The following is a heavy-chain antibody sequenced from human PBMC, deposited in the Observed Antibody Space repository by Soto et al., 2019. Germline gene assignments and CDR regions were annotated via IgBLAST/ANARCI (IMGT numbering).Heavy chain of an antibody. Sequence: PSETWSSPCAVHDRCLRGTYWTWIRQPPGKGLEWIGATTVSGRTQYKPPLKSRVTISVDTSKNQFSLKLSSVTAADTAVYHCARLPDINRPGWPYRGGYYYYCMDFWGQGTTVTVSS. D-gene: IGHD3-16*01. CDR2: TTVSGRT. V-gene: IGHV4-34*01. CDR1: DRCLRGTY. CDR3: ARLPDINRPGWPYRGGYYYYCMDF. J-gene: IGHJ6*02.